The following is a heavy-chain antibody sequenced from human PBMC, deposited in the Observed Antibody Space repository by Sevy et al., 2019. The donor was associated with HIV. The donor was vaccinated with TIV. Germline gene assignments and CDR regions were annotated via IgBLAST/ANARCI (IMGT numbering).Heavy chain of an antibody. J-gene: IGHJ4*02. V-gene: IGHV3-48*02. Sequence: GGYLRLSCAVSGFTLSSYSMNWVRQAPGKGLEWISHISSSSVTTYYADSVKGRFTISRDNAKNSLFLQMNTLRDEDTAVYYCARDDYSNYYFDYWGQGTLVTVSS. CDR2: ISSSSVTT. CDR1: GFTLSSYS. CDR3: ARDDYSNYYFDY. D-gene: IGHD4-4*01.